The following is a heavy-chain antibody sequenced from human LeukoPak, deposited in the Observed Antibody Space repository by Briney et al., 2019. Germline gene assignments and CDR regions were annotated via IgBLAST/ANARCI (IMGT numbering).Heavy chain of an antibody. J-gene: IGHJ3*02. Sequence: LRLSCAASGFTFSSYAMSWVRQHPGKGLEWIGYIYYSGSTYYNPSLKSRVTISVDTSKNQFSLKLSSVTAADTAVYYCARDRYYYDSSGSDAFDIWGQGTMVTVSS. V-gene: IGHV4-31*02. D-gene: IGHD3-22*01. CDR2: IYYSGST. CDR3: ARDRYYYDSSGSDAFDI. CDR1: GFTFSSYA.